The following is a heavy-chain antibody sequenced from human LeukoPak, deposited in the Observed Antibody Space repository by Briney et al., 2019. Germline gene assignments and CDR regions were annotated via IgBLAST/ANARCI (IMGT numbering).Heavy chain of an antibody. CDR3: AGRSSDKVFGY. CDR1: GFTFSDHY. CDR2: SRNKDNSYTT. D-gene: IGHD6-6*01. Sequence: GGSLRLSCAASGFTFSDHYMDWVRQAPGKGLEWVGRSRNKDNSYTTDYAASVTGRFTISRDDSKNSLYLQMNSLKTEDTAVYYCAGRSSDKVFGYWGQGTLVTVSS. V-gene: IGHV3-72*01. J-gene: IGHJ4*02.